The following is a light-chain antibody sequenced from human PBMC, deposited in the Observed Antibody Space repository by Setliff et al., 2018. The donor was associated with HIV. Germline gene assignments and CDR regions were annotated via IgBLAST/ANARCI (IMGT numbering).Light chain of an antibody. CDR2: KAS. Sequence: DIQMTQSPSTLSASVGDRVTITCRASQSISSWLAWYQQKPGKAPNLLIYKASSLESGVPSRFSGSGSGTEFTLTISSLQPDDFATYYCQQYNGYPYTVGQGTKVDIK. J-gene: IGKJ2*01. CDR3: QQYNGYPYT. CDR1: QSISSW. V-gene: IGKV1-5*03.